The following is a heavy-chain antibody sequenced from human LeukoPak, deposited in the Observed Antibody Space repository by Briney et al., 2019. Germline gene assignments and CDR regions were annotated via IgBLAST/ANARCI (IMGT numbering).Heavy chain of an antibody. CDR1: GFTFSDFY. D-gene: IGHD6-6*01. CDR2: ITSAGST. Sequence: GGSLRLSCAASGFTFSDFYMTWIRQAPGKGLEWISYITSAGSTYYAGSVKGRFTISRDNAKTSLFLQMNNLGAEDTAVYYCAGDGGPHRSSQNSGAFEIWGKGTMVTVSS. V-gene: IGHV3-11*04. J-gene: IGHJ3*02. CDR3: AGDGGPHRSSQNSGAFEI.